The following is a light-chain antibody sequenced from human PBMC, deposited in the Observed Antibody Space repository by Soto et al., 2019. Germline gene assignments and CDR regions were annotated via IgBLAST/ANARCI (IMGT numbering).Light chain of an antibody. V-gene: IGLV2-14*01. Sequence: QPALTQPASVSGSPGQSITISCTGTSSDIGGYNYVSWYQQHPGKAPKLMIYDVSNRPSGVSNRFSGSKSGNTASLTISGLQAEDEADFYCTSYTSNSTLVFGTGTKVTVL. CDR3: TSYTSNSTLV. J-gene: IGLJ1*01. CDR1: SSDIGGYNY. CDR2: DVS.